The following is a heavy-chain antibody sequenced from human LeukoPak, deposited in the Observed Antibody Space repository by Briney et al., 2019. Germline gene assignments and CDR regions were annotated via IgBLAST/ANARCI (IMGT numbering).Heavy chain of an antibody. D-gene: IGHD2-15*01. CDR1: GSTASSYS. V-gene: IGHV3-21*01. CDR3: ARDGAPIRYCRGGSCSGNWFDP. CDR2: IISSSCYI. J-gene: IGHJ5*02. Sequence: GECRRPSCAASGSTASSYSTNWVRQAAGKGLEWVSSIISSSCYIYYTDSGKDRLTISTDNATNPMYLQMNSLRAEDTAVYYCARDGAPIRYCRGGSCSGNWFDPWGQGNLVTASS.